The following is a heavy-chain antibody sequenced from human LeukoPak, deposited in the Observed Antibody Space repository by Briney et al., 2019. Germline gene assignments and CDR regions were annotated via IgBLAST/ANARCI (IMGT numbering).Heavy chain of an antibody. D-gene: IGHD3-22*01. CDR2: ISGVGGST. CDR1: GFTFDDYA. V-gene: IGHV3-43D*03. CDR3: AKDMSLERGRVSGPLLLFDY. Sequence: PGGSLRLSCAASGFTFDDYAMTWVRQAPGKGREWVSLISGVGGSTYYADSVKGRFTISRDNSKNSLYLQMNSLRAEDTALYYCAKDMSLERGRVSGPLLLFDYWGQGTLVTVSS. J-gene: IGHJ4*02.